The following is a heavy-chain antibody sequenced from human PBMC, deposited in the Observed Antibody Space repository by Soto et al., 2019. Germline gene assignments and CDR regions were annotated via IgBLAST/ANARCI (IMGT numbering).Heavy chain of an antibody. Sequence: PSATLSLTCTVSGGSISSYYWSWIRQPAGKGLEWIGRIYTSGSTNYNPSLKSRVTMSVDTSKNQFSLKLSSVTAADTAVYYCARSFRIMITFGGGYTWFDPWGQGTLVTVS. J-gene: IGHJ5*02. CDR1: GGSISSYY. CDR3: ARSFRIMITFGGGYTWFDP. D-gene: IGHD3-16*01. CDR2: IYTSGST. V-gene: IGHV4-4*07.